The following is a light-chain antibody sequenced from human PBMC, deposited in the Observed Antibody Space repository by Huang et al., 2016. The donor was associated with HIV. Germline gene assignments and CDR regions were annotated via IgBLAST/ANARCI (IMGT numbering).Light chain of an antibody. Sequence: DIQMTQSPSSLSASVGDRVTITCRAGQGIGNSLAWYQQKPEKPPRLLLYATSRVESGVPSRFSGSGSGTHYTLTITTLQPEDIASYYCQQYQSIPWTFGQGTKVEIK. V-gene: IGKV1-NL1*01. J-gene: IGKJ1*01. CDR3: QQYQSIPWT. CDR1: QGIGNS. CDR2: ATS.